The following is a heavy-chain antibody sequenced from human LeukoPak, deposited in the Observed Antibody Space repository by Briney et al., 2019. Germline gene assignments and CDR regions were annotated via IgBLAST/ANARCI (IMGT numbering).Heavy chain of an antibody. V-gene: IGHV3-30*03. CDR2: MSNDGSFK. D-gene: IGHD3/OR15-3a*01. CDR1: GFTFSNFS. J-gene: IGHJ4*02. Sequence: PGGSLGLSCAASGFTFSNFSIHWVRQAPGKGLEWVAVMSNDGSFKYYEDSVKGRFTIARENSQNTVYLQVNSLRPDDTAVYYCALDSSASGIFDRWGQGIVVTVSS. CDR3: ALDSSASGIFDR.